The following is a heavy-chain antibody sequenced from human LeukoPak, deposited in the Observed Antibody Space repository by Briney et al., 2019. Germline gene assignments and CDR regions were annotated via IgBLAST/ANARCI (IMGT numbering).Heavy chain of an antibody. J-gene: IGHJ4*02. Sequence: SGGSLRLSCAASGFSFSRVWMSWVRQAPGKGPEWVASIKLDGSEKYYVDSVKGRFTISRDNAKNSLYLQMNTLRAEDTAVYYCAKEGYWGQGTLVTASS. V-gene: IGHV3-7*01. CDR2: IKLDGSEK. CDR1: GFSFSRVW. CDR3: AKEGY.